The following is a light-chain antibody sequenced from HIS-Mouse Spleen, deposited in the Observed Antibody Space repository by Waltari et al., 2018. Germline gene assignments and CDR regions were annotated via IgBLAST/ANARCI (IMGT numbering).Light chain of an antibody. J-gene: IGKJ1*01. V-gene: IGKV1-5*03. CDR2: KAS. Sequence: DIQMTQSPSTRSASVGDSVTITCRASQSISSWLAWYQQKPRKDPKLLIYKASSLESGVPSRFSGSGSGTEFTLTISSLQPDDFATYYCQQYNSYSRTFGQGTKVEIK. CDR3: QQYNSYSRT. CDR1: QSISSW.